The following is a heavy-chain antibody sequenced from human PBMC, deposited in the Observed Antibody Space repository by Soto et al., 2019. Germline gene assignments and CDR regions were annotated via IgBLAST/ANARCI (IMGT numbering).Heavy chain of an antibody. J-gene: IGHJ4*02. CDR3: GRGGLCSQDVCYSRGGEIDH. V-gene: IGHV1-69*01. CDR2: ILPILGTT. D-gene: IGHD2-15*01. CDR1: GGTFRDYG. Sequence: QVHLVQSGTEVKKPGSSVRVSCQASGGTFRDYGVSWVRQAPRQGLEWIGGILPILGTTNYAQKFRDRVTITAVGSTGTVYMDLSRLTSEDTAVYYCGRGGLCSQDVCYSRGGEIDHWAQGTLVTVSS.